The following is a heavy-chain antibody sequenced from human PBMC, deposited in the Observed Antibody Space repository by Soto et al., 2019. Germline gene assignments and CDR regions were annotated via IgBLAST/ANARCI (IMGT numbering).Heavy chain of an antibody. V-gene: IGHV3-7*05. CDR3: AREWRPDC. CDR1: GFTFSNYW. Sequence: EVQLVESGGDLVQPGGSLRLSCAASGFTFSNYWMSWLRQAPGKGLEWVANIKQDGTDNYYVDSVKGRFTISRDNAKDSLYLQMNSLRVEDTAVYYCAREWRPDCWGQGTLVTVSS. CDR2: IKQDGTDN. J-gene: IGHJ1*01. D-gene: IGHD2-21*02.